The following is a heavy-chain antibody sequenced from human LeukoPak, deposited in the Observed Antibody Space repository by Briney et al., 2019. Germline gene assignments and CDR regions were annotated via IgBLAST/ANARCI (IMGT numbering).Heavy chain of an antibody. V-gene: IGHV4-30-2*01. CDR1: GGSISSGGYS. CDR2: IYHSGST. D-gene: IGHD6-19*01. J-gene: IGHJ4*02. CDR3: ARGVQWLVPLFDY. Sequence: SQTLSLTCAVSGGSISSGGYSWSWIRQPPGKGLEWIGYIYHSGSTYYNPSLKSRVTISVDRSKNQFSLKLSSVTAADTAVYYCARGVQWLVPLFDYWGQGTLVTVSP.